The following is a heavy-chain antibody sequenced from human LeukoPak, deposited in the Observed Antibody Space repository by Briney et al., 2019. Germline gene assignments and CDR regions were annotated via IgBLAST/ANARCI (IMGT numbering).Heavy chain of an antibody. CDR3: ARERGGNFDS. V-gene: IGHV3-74*01. Sequence: GGSLRLSCAASGFTISNYWMHWVRQAPGKGLVWVSRINSDGYSIGYAAAVKGRFTISRDNAKNTLYLQMNSLRAEDTAVYYCARERGGNFDSWGQGTLVTVSS. J-gene: IGHJ4*02. D-gene: IGHD1-26*01. CDR1: GFTISNYW. CDR2: INSDGYSI.